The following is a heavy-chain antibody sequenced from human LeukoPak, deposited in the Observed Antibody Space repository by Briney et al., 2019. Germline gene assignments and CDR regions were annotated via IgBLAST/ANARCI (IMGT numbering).Heavy chain of an antibody. V-gene: IGHV5-51*01. Sequence: GASLQISCKGSGYSFTSYWIGWVRPMPGKGLEWMGIIYPGDSDTRYSPSFQGQVTISADKSISTAYLQWSSLKASDTAMYYCARPARGAAPLYYFDYWGQETLVTVSS. CDR3: ARPARGAAPLYYFDY. J-gene: IGHJ4*02. CDR1: GYSFTSYW. D-gene: IGHD6-6*01. CDR2: IYPGDSDT.